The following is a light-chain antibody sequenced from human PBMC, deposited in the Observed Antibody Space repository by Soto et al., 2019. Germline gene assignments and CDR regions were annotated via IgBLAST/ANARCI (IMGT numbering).Light chain of an antibody. Sequence: SYELTQPPSVSVAPGKTARITCGGNNIGSKSVHWYQQKPGQAPVLVIYYDSDRPSGIPERFSGSNSGNTATLTISRVEAGDEADYYCQVWDSSSDHSLFGTGTKLTVL. CDR1: NIGSKS. CDR3: QVWDSSSDHSL. V-gene: IGLV3-21*04. J-gene: IGLJ1*01. CDR2: YDS.